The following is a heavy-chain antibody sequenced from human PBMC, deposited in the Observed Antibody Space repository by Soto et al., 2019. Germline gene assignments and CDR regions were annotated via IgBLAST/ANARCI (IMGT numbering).Heavy chain of an antibody. CDR2: IYYSGST. Sequence: QLQLQESGPGLVKPSETLSLTCTVSGGSISSSSYYWGWIRQPPGKGLEWIGSIYYSGSTYYNPSLKSRVTISVDTSKNQFSLKLSSVTAADTAVYYCARLDDILTGYYTASAFDIWGQGTMVTVSS. J-gene: IGHJ3*02. D-gene: IGHD3-9*01. CDR1: GGSISSSSYY. V-gene: IGHV4-39*01. CDR3: ARLDDILTGYYTASAFDI.